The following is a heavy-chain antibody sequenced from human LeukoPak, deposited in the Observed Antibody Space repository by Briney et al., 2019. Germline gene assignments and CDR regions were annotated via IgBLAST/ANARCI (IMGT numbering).Heavy chain of an antibody. CDR1: GGSFSGYY. D-gene: IGHD3-16*02. CDR3: ARGTRYGYRY. CDR2: INHSGST. Sequence: SETLSLTCAVYGGSFSGYYWSWIRQPPGKGLEWIGEINHSGSTNYNPSLKSRVTISVDTSKNQFSLKLSSVTAADTAVYYCARGTRYGYRYWGKGTLVTVSS. J-gene: IGHJ4*02. V-gene: IGHV4-34*01.